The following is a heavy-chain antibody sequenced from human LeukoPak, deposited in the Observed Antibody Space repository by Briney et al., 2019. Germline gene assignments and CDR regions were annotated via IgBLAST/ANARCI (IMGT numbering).Heavy chain of an antibody. D-gene: IGHD1-26*01. CDR1: GGSISSGSYY. Sequence: SQTLSLTCTVSGGSISSGSYYWSWIRQPAGKGLEWIGRIYTSGGTNYNPSLKCRVTISVDTSKNQFSLKLSSVTAADTAVYYCARGVSGRTYYFDYWGQGTLVTVSS. J-gene: IGHJ4*02. V-gene: IGHV4-61*02. CDR3: ARGVSGRTYYFDY. CDR2: IYTSGGT.